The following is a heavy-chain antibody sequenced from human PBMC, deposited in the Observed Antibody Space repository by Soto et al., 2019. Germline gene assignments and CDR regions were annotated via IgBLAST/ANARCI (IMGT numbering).Heavy chain of an antibody. CDR3: ARMAATTQRVRRGYFDY. V-gene: IGHV4-59*01. CDR2: IYYSGST. CDR1: GGSISSYY. J-gene: IGHJ4*02. D-gene: IGHD5-12*01. Sequence: SETLCLTWSVAGGSISSYYWSWIRQPPGKGLEWIGYIYYSGSTNYNPSLKSRVTISVDTSKNQFSLKLSSVTAADTAVYYCARMAATTQRVRRGYFDYWGQGTLVTVSS.